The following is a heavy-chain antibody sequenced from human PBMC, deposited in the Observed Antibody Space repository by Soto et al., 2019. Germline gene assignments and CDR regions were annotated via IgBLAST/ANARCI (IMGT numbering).Heavy chain of an antibody. Sequence: QVQLQESGPGLVQPSQTLSLTCTVSGGSISSGVYYWSWIRQHPWTGLEWIGYISYSGSTYYNTSLKSRVTISVDTSMNQFSLIVNSVTAADTAVYYCARGVLHWGQGTLVTVSS. CDR3: ARGVLH. CDR2: ISYSGST. CDR1: GGSISSGVYY. V-gene: IGHV4-31*03. J-gene: IGHJ4*01.